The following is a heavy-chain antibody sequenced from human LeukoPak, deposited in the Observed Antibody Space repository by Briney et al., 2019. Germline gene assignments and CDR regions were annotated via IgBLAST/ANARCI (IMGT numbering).Heavy chain of an antibody. Sequence: AASVKVSCKASGYTFTSYGISWVRQAPGQGLEWMGWISAYHGNTNYAQKLQGRVAMTIDTSTSTAYMELRSLRSDDTAVYYCASGDYGDAYYFDYWGQGTLVTVSS. J-gene: IGHJ4*02. CDR1: GYTFTSYG. CDR3: ASGDYGDAYYFDY. CDR2: ISAYHGNT. D-gene: IGHD4-17*01. V-gene: IGHV1-18*01.